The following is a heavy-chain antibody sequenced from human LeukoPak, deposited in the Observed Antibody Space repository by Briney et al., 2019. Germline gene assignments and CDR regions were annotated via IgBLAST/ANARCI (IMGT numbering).Heavy chain of an antibody. CDR3: AKEEQWDYYYDSSGYYGSSFDY. CDR2: ISGSGGST. J-gene: IGHJ4*02. Sequence: GGSLRLSCAASGFTFSSYAMSWVRQAPGKGLERVSAISGSGGSTYYADSVKGRFTISRDNSKNTLYLQMNSLRAEDTAVYYCAKEEQWDYYYDSSGYYGSSFDYWGQGTLVTVSS. D-gene: IGHD3-22*01. CDR1: GFTFSSYA. V-gene: IGHV3-23*01.